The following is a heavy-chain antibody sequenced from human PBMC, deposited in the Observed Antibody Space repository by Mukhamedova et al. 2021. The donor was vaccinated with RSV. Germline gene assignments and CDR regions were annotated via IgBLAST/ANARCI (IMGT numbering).Heavy chain of an antibody. CDR1: FTSYG. CDR2: INAGNGNT. V-gene: IGHV1-3*01. Sequence: FTSYGMHWVRQAPGQSLEWMGWINAGNGNTKYSQKFQDRVTISTDTSATTAHMELSHLTSEDTAFYYFLRGWGRTLSTYYYLGQG. J-gene: IGHJ4*02. D-gene: IGHD2/OR15-2a*01. CDR3: LRGWGRTLSTYYY.